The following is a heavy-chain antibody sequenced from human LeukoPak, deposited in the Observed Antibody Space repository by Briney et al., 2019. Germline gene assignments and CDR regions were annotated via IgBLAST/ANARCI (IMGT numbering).Heavy chain of an antibody. D-gene: IGHD6-13*01. J-gene: IGHJ4*02. CDR1: GYTFIRYG. CDR3: ARGTGYSSSWPAH. Sequence: ASVKVSCKTSGYTFIRYGITWVRQAPGQGLEWMGWINTNTGNPTYAQGFTGRFVFSLDTSVSTAYLQISSLKAEDTAVYYCARGTGYSSSWPAHWGQGTLVTVSS. V-gene: IGHV7-4-1*02. CDR2: INTNTGNP.